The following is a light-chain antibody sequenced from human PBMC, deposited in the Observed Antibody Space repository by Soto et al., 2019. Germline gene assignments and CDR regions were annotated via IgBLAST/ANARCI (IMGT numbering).Light chain of an antibody. CDR2: AAS. V-gene: IGKV1-39*01. CDR3: QQSYSTPIT. CDR1: QDIRNN. Sequence: DIQMTHALSCLAAAVGGRVTITCRASQDIRNNLGWYQQKPGKAPKLLIYAASSLQSGVPSRFSGSGSGTDFTLTISSLQPEDFATYYCQQSYSTPITFGQGTRLEI. J-gene: IGKJ5*01.